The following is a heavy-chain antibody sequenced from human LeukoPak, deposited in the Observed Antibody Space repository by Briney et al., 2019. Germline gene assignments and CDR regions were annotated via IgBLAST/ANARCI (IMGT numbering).Heavy chain of an antibody. Sequence: GGSLRLSCVASGFTFSSYSMNWVRQAPGKGLEWVSYISSSNSPMYYADSLRGRFTISRDNAKNSLFLQMNSLRVEDTAVYYCAREPSGVLGLDYWGQGTLVTVSS. J-gene: IGHJ4*02. D-gene: IGHD3-10*01. CDR1: GFTFSSYS. CDR2: ISSSNSPM. CDR3: AREPSGVLGLDY. V-gene: IGHV3-48*01.